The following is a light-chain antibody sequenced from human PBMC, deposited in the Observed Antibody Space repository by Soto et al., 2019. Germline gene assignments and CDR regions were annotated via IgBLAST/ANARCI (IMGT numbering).Light chain of an antibody. V-gene: IGKV3-20*01. J-gene: IGKJ4*01. CDR1: RSVSSSF. CDR3: QQYGSSPPLT. Sequence: EIVLTQSPGTLYLSPGERATLSCRASRSVSSSFLACYQQKPGQAPRLLIYGASSRATGIADRFSGSGSGTDFTLTISRLEPEDFAVYYCQQYGSSPPLTFGGWTKVEIK. CDR2: GAS.